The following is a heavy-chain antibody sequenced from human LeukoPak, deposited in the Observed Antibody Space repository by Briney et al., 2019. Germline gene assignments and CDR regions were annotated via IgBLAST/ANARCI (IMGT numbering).Heavy chain of an antibody. Sequence: ASVKVSCKASGYTFTSYDINWVRQATGQGLEWMGWMCPNSDNTGYAQKFQGRVTFTRDTSISTAYMELRSLTSEDTAVYYCARDYGSSSGWFDPWGQGTLVTVSS. V-gene: IGHV1-8*01. J-gene: IGHJ5*02. CDR2: MCPNSDNT. CDR3: ARDYGSSSGWFDP. D-gene: IGHD4-17*01. CDR1: GYTFTSYD.